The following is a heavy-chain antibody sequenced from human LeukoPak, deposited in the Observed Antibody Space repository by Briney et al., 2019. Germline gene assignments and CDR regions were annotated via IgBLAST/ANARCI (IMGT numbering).Heavy chain of an antibody. Sequence: KPSETLSLTCTVSGGSISSYYWSWIRQPAGMGLEWIGRIYTSGSTNYNPSLKSRVTMSVDTSKNQFSLKLSSVTAADTAVYYCARDGLDYDILTGYIYWGQGTLVTVSS. CDR3: ARDGLDYDILTGYIY. CDR2: IYTSGST. CDR1: GGSISSYY. D-gene: IGHD3-9*01. J-gene: IGHJ4*02. V-gene: IGHV4-4*07.